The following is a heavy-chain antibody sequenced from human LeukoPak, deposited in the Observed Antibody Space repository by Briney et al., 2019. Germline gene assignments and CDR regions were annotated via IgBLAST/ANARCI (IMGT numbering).Heavy chain of an antibody. CDR1: GFTFSSYG. CDR3: AKGGISSAAGLDY. V-gene: IGHV3-23*01. Sequence: GGSLRLSCAASGFTFSSYGMSWVRQAPGKGLEWVSSISGSGNTYYADSVKGRFTVSRDNSKNTLYLQVNSLRAEDTAVFYCAKGGISSAAGLDYWGQGTLVTVSS. D-gene: IGHD6-13*01. CDR2: ISGSGNT. J-gene: IGHJ4*02.